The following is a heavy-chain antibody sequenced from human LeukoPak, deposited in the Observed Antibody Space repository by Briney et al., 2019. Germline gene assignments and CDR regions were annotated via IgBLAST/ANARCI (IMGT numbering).Heavy chain of an antibody. Sequence: GGSLRLSCAASGFTFSSYAMSWVRQAPGQGLDWVSAISGSGGSTYYADSVKGRFTISRDNSKNTLYLQMNSLRAEDTAVYYCAKSSYSSGWCNFDYWGQGTLVTVSS. D-gene: IGHD6-19*01. J-gene: IGHJ4*02. CDR3: AKSSYSSGWCNFDY. V-gene: IGHV3-23*01. CDR2: ISGSGGST. CDR1: GFTFSSYA.